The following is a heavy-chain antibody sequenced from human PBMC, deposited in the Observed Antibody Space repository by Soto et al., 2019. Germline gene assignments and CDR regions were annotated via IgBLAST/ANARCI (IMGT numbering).Heavy chain of an antibody. CDR1: GFTFSVYS. CDR3: TTSNGHLNH. V-gene: IGHV3-48*02. CDR2: ITGSSDRI. Sequence: EVQLVESGGGLVQPGGSLRLSCAASGFTFSVYSMNWVRQAPGKGLDWVSYITGSSDRIHFADSVTGLFTVSRENAKNSLYLQMNNLRDEDTGVYYCTTSNGHLNHWGQGTLVSVSS. J-gene: IGHJ4*02. D-gene: IGHD3-22*01.